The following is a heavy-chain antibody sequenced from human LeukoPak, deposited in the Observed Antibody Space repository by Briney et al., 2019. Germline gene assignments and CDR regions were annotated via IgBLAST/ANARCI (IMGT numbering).Heavy chain of an antibody. D-gene: IGHD3-22*01. CDR3: ARAGEYYEPYFDY. V-gene: IGHV3-21*01. CDR2: ISSSSSYI. CDR1: GFTFSSYS. J-gene: IGHJ4*02. Sequence: GGSLRLSCAASGFTFSSYSMNWVRQAPGKGLEWVSSISSSSSYIYYADSVKGRFTISRDNAKNSLYLQMNSLRAEDTAVYYCARAGEYYEPYFDYWGQGTLVTVSS.